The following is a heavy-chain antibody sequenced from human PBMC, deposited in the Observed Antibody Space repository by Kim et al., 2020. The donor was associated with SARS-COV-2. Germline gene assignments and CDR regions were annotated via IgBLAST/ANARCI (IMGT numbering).Heavy chain of an antibody. Sequence: GGSLRLSCAASGFTLSTYGMHWVRQAPGKGLEWVAVISYDGSNKYYADSVKGRFTISRDNSKNTLYLQMNSLRAEDTAVYYCAKDRDSSGYYYGYWGQGTLVTVST. CDR2: ISYDGSNK. V-gene: IGHV3-30*18. J-gene: IGHJ4*02. CDR3: AKDRDSSGYYYGY. D-gene: IGHD3-22*01. CDR1: GFTLSTYG.